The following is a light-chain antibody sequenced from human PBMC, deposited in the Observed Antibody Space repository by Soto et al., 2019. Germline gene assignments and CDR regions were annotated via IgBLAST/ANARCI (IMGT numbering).Light chain of an antibody. J-gene: IGKJ1*01. CDR1: QTIIGY. CDR2: AAS. Sequence: DIQMTQSPSSLSASIGDSVTIXXRASQTIIGYLNWYQQKPGKAPRVXINAASNLQSGVPSRFRGSGSETDFTLTITSLQPEDFATYYCQQSYTTPRTFGQGTKVDIK. CDR3: QQSYTTPRT. V-gene: IGKV1-39*01.